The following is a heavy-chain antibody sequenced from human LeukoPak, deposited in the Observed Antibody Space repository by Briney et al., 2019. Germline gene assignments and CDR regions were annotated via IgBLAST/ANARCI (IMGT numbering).Heavy chain of an antibody. J-gene: IGHJ4*02. Sequence: VGSLRLSCAASGFTFSSYAMSWVRQAPGKGLEWVSAISGSGGSTYYADSVKGRFTISRDNSKNTLYLQMNSLRAEDTAVYYCAKDRVTMIVGVSYFDYWGQGTLVTVSS. CDR2: ISGSGGST. D-gene: IGHD3-22*01. CDR3: AKDRVTMIVGVSYFDY. V-gene: IGHV3-23*01. CDR1: GFTFSSYA.